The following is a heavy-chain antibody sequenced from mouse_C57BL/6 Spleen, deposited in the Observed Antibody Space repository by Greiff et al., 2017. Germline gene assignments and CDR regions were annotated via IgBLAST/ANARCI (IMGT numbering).Heavy chain of an antibody. V-gene: IGHV1-80*01. Sequence: QVQLQQSGAELVKPGASVKISCKASGYAFSSYWMNWVKQRPGKGLEWIGQIYPGDGDTNYNGKFKGKATLTADKSSSTAYMQLSSLTSEDSAVYFCASLDYYSNPYYAMDYWGQGTSVTVSS. D-gene: IGHD2-5*01. CDR2: IYPGDGDT. J-gene: IGHJ4*01. CDR3: ASLDYYSNPYYAMDY. CDR1: GYAFSSYW.